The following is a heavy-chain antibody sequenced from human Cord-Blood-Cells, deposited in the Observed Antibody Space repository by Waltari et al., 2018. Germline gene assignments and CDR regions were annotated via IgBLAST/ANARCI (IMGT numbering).Heavy chain of an antibody. CDR3: SAGFLEWLLYYYYYGMDV. V-gene: IGHV1-69*06. Sequence: QVQLVQSGAEVKKPGSSVKVSCKASGGTFSSYAISWVRQAPGQGLEWMGGIIPIFGTANYAQKFQGRVTITADKSTSTAYMELSSLRSEDTAVYYCSAGFLEWLLYYYYYGMDVWGQGTTVTVSS. J-gene: IGHJ6*02. CDR1: GGTFSSYA. D-gene: IGHD3-3*01. CDR2: IIPIFGTA.